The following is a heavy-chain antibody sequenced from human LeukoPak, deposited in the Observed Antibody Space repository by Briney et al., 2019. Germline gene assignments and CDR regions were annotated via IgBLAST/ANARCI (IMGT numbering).Heavy chain of an antibody. Sequence: GGSLRLSCAASGFTFSSYAMHWVRQAPGKGLEWVAVISYDGSNKYYADSVKGRFTISRDNSKNTLYLQMNSLRAEDTAVYYCARWEGAGKFDYWGQGTLVTVSS. CDR1: GFTFSSYA. CDR2: ISYDGSNK. CDR3: ARWEGAGKFDY. J-gene: IGHJ4*02. D-gene: IGHD6-13*01. V-gene: IGHV3-30-3*01.